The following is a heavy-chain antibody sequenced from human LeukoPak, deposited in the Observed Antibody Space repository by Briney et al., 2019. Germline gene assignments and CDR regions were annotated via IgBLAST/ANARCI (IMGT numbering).Heavy chain of an antibody. J-gene: IGHJ6*02. CDR1: GGSFSGYY. V-gene: IGHV4-59*01. CDR2: IYYSGST. Sequence: SETLSLTCAVYGGSFSGYYWSWIRQPPGKGLEWIGYIYYSGSTNYNPSLKSRVTISVDTSKNQFSLKLSSVTAADTAVYYCARDRRMVRGVAYYYYGMDVWGQGTTVTVSS. CDR3: ARDRRMVRGVAYYYYGMDV. D-gene: IGHD3-10*01.